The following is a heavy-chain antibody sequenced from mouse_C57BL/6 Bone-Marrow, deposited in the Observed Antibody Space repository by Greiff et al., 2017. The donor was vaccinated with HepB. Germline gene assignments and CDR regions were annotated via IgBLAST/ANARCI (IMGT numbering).Heavy chain of an antibody. J-gene: IGHJ3*01. Sequence: VQLQQPVAELVRPGASVKLSCTASGFNIKNTYMHWVKQRPEQGLEWIGRIDPANGNTKYAPKFQGKATITADTSSNTAYLQLSSLTSEDTAIYYCARWPGYYGSSGRFAYWGQGTLVTVSA. CDR2: IDPANGNT. CDR3: ARWPGYYGSSGRFAY. D-gene: IGHD1-1*01. CDR1: GFNIKNTY. V-gene: IGHV14-3*01.